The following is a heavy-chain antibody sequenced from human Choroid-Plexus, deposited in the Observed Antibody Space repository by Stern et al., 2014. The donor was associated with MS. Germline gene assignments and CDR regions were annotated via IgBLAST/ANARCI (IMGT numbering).Heavy chain of an antibody. Sequence: QVQLGQSGGGVVQPGRPLRLSCVASGFTFGSCAMHWVRPAPGKGLGGVAGVSYDGSNKYYVDSVKGRFTISRDNSQNTLYMQMSSLRPEDTAVYYCAKDRQDLTYLFDHWGQGSLVTVSS. J-gene: IGHJ5*02. CDR3: AKDRQDLTYLFDH. CDR2: VSYDGSNK. V-gene: IGHV3-30*18. CDR1: GFTFGSCA. D-gene: IGHD2-2*01.